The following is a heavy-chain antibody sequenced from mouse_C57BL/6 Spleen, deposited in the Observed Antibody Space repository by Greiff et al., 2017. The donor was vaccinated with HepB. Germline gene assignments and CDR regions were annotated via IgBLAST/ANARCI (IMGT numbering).Heavy chain of an antibody. V-gene: IGHV2-2*01. J-gene: IGHJ4*01. D-gene: IGHD3-2*02. Sequence: VKLLESGPGLVQPSQSLSITCTVSGFSLTSYGVHWVRQSPGKGLEWLGVIWSGGSTDYNAAFISRLSISKDNSKSQVFFKMNSLQADDTAIYYCARNYRTAQATNAMDYWGQGTSVTVSS. CDR1: GFSLTSYG. CDR3: ARNYRTAQATNAMDY. CDR2: IWSGGST.